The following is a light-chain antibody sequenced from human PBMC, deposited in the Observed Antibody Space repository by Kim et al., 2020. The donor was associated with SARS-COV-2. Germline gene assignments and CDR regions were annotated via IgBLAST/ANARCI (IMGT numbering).Light chain of an antibody. CDR3: MQALQTPPT. CDR1: QSLLHSNGYNY. J-gene: IGKJ1*01. CDR2: LGS. Sequence: PASISCRFSQSLLHSNGYNYLDWYLQKPGQSPQLLIYLGSNRASGVPDRFSGSGSGTDFTLKISRVEAEDVGVYYCMQALQTPPTFGQGTKVVIK. V-gene: IGKV2-28*01.